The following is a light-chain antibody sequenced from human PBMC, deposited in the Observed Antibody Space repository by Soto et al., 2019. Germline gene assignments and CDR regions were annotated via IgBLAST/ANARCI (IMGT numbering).Light chain of an antibody. CDR2: GAS. CDR3: QRTFIPPPLT. J-gene: IGKJ4*01. Sequence: DIQMTQSPSSLSASIGDRITINCRASPSISTYLNWYQQKPGKAPSLLIYGASTLQAEIPSRFSGSRADTDLTLTIRSLQPEDFATYCCQRTFIPPPLTCAGGPNVEIK. CDR1: PSISTY. V-gene: IGKV1-39*01.